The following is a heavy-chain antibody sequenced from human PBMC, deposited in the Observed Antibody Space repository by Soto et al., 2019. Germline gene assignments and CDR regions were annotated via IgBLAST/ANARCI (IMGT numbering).Heavy chain of an antibody. CDR1: GGSISGGVGGLYY. CDR3: AREVIPLTTDWYFDL. D-gene: IGHD4-17*01. V-gene: IGHV4-30-4*01. Sequence: QLQLRESGPGLVKPSETLSLTCTVSGGSISGGVGGLYYWSWIRQPPGKGLEWIGYIYDSGSTYYNPSLKSRVTISVDTSTTQFSLRLSSVTAAAAAVYYCAREVIPLTTDWYFDLWGRGTLVTVSS. CDR2: IYDSGST. J-gene: IGHJ2*01.